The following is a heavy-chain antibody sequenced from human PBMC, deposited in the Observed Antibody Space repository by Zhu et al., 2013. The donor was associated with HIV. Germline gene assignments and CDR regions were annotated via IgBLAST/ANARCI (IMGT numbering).Heavy chain of an antibody. D-gene: IGHD3-10*01. Sequence: QVHLVQSGAEVKKPGSSVKVSCKASGGTFSSYGINWVRQAPGQGLEWMGWIIPIFGTPNYAQRFQGRVTITADESTSTAYMELSSLRSQDTAMYYCARDWGYYGSGSYYKGQGYYGMDVWGQGTTVTGLL. CDR2: IIPIFGTP. V-gene: IGHV1-69*12. CDR3: ARDWGYYGSGSYYKGQGYYGMDV. J-gene: IGHJ6*02. CDR1: GGTFSSYG.